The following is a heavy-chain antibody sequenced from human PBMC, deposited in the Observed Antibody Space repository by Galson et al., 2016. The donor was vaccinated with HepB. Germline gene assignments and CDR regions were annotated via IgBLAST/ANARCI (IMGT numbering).Heavy chain of an antibody. V-gene: IGHV3-7*03. CDR2: IKQDGSQK. CDR3: ARDPIRRDGYPPDY. J-gene: IGHJ4*02. CDR1: GFTFSDYW. Sequence: SLRLSCAASGFTFSDYWMAWVRQAPGKGLEWVANIKQDGSQKYYVDSVKGRFTISRDNTKNSLYLQMNTLRAEDTALYYCARDPIRRDGYPPDYWGQGILVIVSS. D-gene: IGHD5-24*01.